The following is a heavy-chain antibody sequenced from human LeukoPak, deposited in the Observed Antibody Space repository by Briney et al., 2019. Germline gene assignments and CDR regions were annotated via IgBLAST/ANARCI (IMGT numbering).Heavy chain of an antibody. CDR2: IWYDGSNK. CDR3: ARELVVVPAARYYFDY. D-gene: IGHD2-2*01. J-gene: IGHJ4*02. V-gene: IGHV3-33*01. CDR1: GFTFSSYG. Sequence: GGSLRLSCAASGFTFSSYGMHWVRQAPGKGLEWVAVIWYDGSNKYYADSVKGRFTISRDNSKNTLYLQMNSLRGEDTAVYYCARELVVVPAARYYFDYWGQGTLVTVSS.